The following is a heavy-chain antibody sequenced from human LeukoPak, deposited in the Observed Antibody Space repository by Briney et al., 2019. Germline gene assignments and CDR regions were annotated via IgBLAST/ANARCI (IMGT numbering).Heavy chain of an antibody. CDR1: GYTFTGYY. Sequence: RASVKVSCKASGYTFTGYYMHWVRQAPGQGLEWMGWISGYNGNTNYAQKIQGRVTLTTDTSTSTAYMELTSLRSDDTAVYYCARGRLRFGESTDAFDIWGQGTMVTVSS. CDR3: ARGRLRFGESTDAFDI. D-gene: IGHD3-10*01. J-gene: IGHJ3*02. CDR2: ISGYNGNT. V-gene: IGHV1-18*04.